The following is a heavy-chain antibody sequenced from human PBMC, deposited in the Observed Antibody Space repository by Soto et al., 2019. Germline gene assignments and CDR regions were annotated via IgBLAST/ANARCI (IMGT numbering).Heavy chain of an antibody. Sequence: GGSISSSSYYWGWIRQPPGKGLEWIGSIYYSGSTYYNPSLKSRVTISVDTSKNQFSLRAEDMAVYYCARDGARGDPGKYYFDYWGQGTLVTVSS. CDR3: ARDGARGDPGKYYFDY. V-gene: IGHV4-39*02. J-gene: IGHJ4*02. D-gene: IGHD2-21*01. CDR2: IYYSGST. CDR1: GGSISSSSYY.